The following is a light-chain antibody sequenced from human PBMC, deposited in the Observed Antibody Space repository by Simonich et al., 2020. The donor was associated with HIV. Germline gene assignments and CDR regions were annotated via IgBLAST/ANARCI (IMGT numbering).Light chain of an antibody. CDR2: WAS. CDR1: QSVLYSSNNNND. J-gene: IGKJ2*01. CDR3: QQCHSHPHT. V-gene: IGKV4-1*01. Sequence: DIVMTQSPDSLAVSLGERATINCKSSQSVLYSSNNNNDLAWYQQKPGQPPKLLMYWASTRESGVPDRFSGSGSGTDFTLTISSLQAEDVAVYFCQQCHSHPHTFGQGTKVEIK.